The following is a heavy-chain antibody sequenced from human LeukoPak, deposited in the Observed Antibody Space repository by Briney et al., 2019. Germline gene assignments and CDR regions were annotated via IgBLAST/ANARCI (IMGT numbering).Heavy chain of an antibody. CDR3: AKDISRNYYYYYGMDV. CDR1: GFTFADYA. J-gene: IGHJ6*02. CDR2: ISWNSGSI. Sequence: GGSLRVSCAASGFTFADYAMRWVRQAPGKGLEWVSGISWNSGSIGYADSVKGRFTISRDNAKNSLYLQMNSLRAEDTALYYCAKDISRNYYYYYGMDVWGQGTTVTVSS. V-gene: IGHV3-9*01.